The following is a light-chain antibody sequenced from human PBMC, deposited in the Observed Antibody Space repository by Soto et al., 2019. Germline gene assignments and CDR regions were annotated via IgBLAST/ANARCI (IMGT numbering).Light chain of an antibody. Sequence: EIVLTQSPGTLSLSPGERATLSCRASQSVSSSYLAWYQHKPGRAPGLLIDGASSRATGIPDRFSGSGSGTDCTLTISRLEPEDLAVYYCQQYGSLVTFGQGTKVEIK. J-gene: IGKJ1*01. CDR3: QQYGSLVT. V-gene: IGKV3-20*01. CDR1: QSVSSSY. CDR2: GAS.